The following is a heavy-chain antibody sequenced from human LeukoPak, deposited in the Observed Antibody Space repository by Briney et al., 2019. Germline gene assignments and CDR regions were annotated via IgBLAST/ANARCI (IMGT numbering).Heavy chain of an antibody. J-gene: IGHJ4*02. CDR1: GFTFSYYG. D-gene: IGHD4-17*01. V-gene: IGHV3-21*06. CDR2: ISSSGTNI. CDR3: ARGGTYGDYGGY. Sequence: GGSLRLSCIASGFTFSYYGMNRVRQAPGEGLEWVSSISSSGTNIYYTESVKGRFTISRDNAKNSVHLQMNSLRPEDTAVYYCARGGTYGDYGGYWGQGTLVTVSS.